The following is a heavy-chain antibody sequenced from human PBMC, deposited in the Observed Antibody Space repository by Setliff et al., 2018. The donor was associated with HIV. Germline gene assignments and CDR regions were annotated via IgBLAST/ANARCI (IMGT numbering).Heavy chain of an antibody. D-gene: IGHD3-10*01. J-gene: IGHJ3*02. V-gene: IGHV7-4-1*02. Sequence: ASVKVSCKASGYTFTSYAMNWVRQAPGQGLEWMGWINTNTGNPTYAQGFTGRFVFSLDTSVSTAFLQISTLKAEDTAVYYCARDRILWFGELSGAFDIWGQGTMGNVSS. CDR2: INTNTGNP. CDR3: ARDRILWFGELSGAFDI. CDR1: GYTFTSYA.